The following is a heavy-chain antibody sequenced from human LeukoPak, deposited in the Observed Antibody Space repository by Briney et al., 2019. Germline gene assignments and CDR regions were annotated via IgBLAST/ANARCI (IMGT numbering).Heavy chain of an antibody. CDR1: GGSISSSSYY. D-gene: IGHD4-17*01. CDR2: IYYSGST. CDR3: ARAVTTPVQFDY. V-gene: IGHV4-39*07. Sequence: SETLSLTCTVSGGSISSSSYYWGWIRQPPGKGLEWIGSIYYSGSTYYNPSLKSRVTISVDTSKNQFSLKLSSVTAADTAVYYCARAVTTPVQFDYWGQGTLVTVSS. J-gene: IGHJ4*02.